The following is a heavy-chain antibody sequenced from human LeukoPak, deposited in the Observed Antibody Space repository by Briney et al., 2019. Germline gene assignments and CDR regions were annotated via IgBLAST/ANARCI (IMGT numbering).Heavy chain of an antibody. D-gene: IGHD6-13*01. CDR1: GFTLSSYA. J-gene: IGHJ4*02. CDR2: ISSNGGST. Sequence: GGSLRLSCSASGFTLSSYAVHWVRQAPGKGLEYVSAISSNGGSTYYADSVKGRFTISRDNSKNTLYLQMSSLRAEDTAVYYCVKGQQPREVDYWGQGTLVTVSS. CDR3: VKGQQPREVDY. V-gene: IGHV3-64D*06.